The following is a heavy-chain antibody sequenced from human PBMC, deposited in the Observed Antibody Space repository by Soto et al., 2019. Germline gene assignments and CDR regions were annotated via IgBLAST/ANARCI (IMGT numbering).Heavy chain of an antibody. CDR1: GDTFDTFA. CDR3: ARDKGRGPLGCNYYYALDV. V-gene: IGHV1-69*12. CDR2: IIPIFRTP. Sequence: QVQLVQSGAEVLKPGSSVKLSCKTSGDTFDTFAISWVRQAPGQGLEWMGGIIPIFRTPDYTQKFQGRVTITADVSTSTAYMELSSLRSEDTAVYYCARDKGRGPLGCNYYYALDVWGQGTTVTVSS. D-gene: IGHD2-15*01. J-gene: IGHJ6*02.